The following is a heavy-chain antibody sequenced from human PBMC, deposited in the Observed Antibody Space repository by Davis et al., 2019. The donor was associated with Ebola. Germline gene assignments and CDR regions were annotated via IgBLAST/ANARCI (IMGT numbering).Heavy chain of an antibody. CDR1: GFTFSSYA. CDR3: ARDGEGYSSSRYGMDV. V-gene: IGHV3-30-3*01. Sequence: GGSLRLSCAASGFTFSSYAMHWVRQAPGKGLEWVAVISYDGSNKYYADSVKGRFTISRDNSKNTLYLQMNSLRAEDTAVYYCARDGEGYSSSRYGMDVWGKGTTVTVSS. J-gene: IGHJ6*04. D-gene: IGHD6-13*01. CDR2: ISYDGSNK.